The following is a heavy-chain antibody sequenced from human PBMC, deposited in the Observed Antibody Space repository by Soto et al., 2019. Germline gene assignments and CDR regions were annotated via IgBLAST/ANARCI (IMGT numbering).Heavy chain of an antibody. Sequence: PSETLSLTCTVSGGSISSYYWSWIRQPPGKGLEWIGYVFYSGSTNYNPSLKSRVTISVDTSKNQFSLRLSSVTAADTAVYCCARGHYLGSGSTDWGHGPLVTVSS. D-gene: IGHD3-10*01. CDR3: ARGHYLGSGSTD. J-gene: IGHJ4*01. CDR1: GGSISSYY. CDR2: VFYSGST. V-gene: IGHV4-59*01.